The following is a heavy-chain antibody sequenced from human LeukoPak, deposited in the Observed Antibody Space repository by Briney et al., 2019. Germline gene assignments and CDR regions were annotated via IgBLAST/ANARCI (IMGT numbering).Heavy chain of an antibody. V-gene: IGHV4-4*08. Sequence: PSETLSLTCAVYGGSFSGYYWSWIRQPPGKGLEWIGRIYTSGSTNYNPSLKSRVTISVDTSKNQFSLKLSSVTAADTAVYYCAHTHTYYYDSSGYTDAFDIWGQGTMVTVSS. D-gene: IGHD3-22*01. CDR2: IYTSGST. CDR3: AHTHTYYYDSSGYTDAFDI. CDR1: GGSFSGYY. J-gene: IGHJ3*02.